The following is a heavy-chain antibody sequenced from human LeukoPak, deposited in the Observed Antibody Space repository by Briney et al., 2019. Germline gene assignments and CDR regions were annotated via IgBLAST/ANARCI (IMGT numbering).Heavy chain of an antibody. V-gene: IGHV3-66*01. D-gene: IGHD5-12*01. J-gene: IGHJ4*02. Sequence: GGSLRLSCAASGFTVSSNYMSWVRQAPGKGLEWVSIIYSGGSTYYADSVKGRFTISRDNSKNTLYLQMNSLRAEDTAVYYCARDEIIVATTSPFDYWGQGTLVTVSS. CDR1: GFTVSSNY. CDR2: IYSGGST. CDR3: ARDEIIVATTSPFDY.